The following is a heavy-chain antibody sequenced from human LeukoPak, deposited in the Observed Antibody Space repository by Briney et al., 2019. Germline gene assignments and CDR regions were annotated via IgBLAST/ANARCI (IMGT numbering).Heavy chain of an antibody. V-gene: IGHV1-8*03. Sequence: AAVKVSCKASGYSFSTFDINWVRQAPGQGFEWMGWLNPNTGKTGYAQKFQDRVTITGNSSISTVDMELSSLTSDDTAVYYCARGPLTGEHYHYYMDVWGKGTTVTVSS. CDR2: LNPNTGKT. CDR1: GYSFSTFD. D-gene: IGHD7-27*01. CDR3: ARGPLTGEHYHYYMDV. J-gene: IGHJ6*03.